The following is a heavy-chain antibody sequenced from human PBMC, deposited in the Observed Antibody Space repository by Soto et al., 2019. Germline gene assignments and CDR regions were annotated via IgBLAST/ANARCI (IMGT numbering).Heavy chain of an antibody. Sequence: QTLSLTCSISGDSFSSNSAAWNWIRQSPSRGLEWLGRTYYRSKWYNDYAVSVKSRITINPDTSKNQFSLKLSSVTAADTAVYYCARDFRTYCGGDCYAYWGQGTLVTVSS. CDR3: ARDFRTYCGGDCYAY. D-gene: IGHD2-21*01. V-gene: IGHV6-1*01. J-gene: IGHJ4*02. CDR1: GDSFSSNSAA. CDR2: TYYRSKWYN.